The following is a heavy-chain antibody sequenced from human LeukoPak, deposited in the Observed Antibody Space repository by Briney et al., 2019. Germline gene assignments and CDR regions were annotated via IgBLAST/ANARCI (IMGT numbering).Heavy chain of an antibody. CDR2: IYYSGST. CDR1: GGSISSYY. Sequence: PSETLSLTCTVSGGSISSYYWSWIRQPPGKGLEWIGYIYYSGSTNYNPSLKSRVAISVDTSKNQFSLKLSSVTAADTAVYYCARQYYYYYMGVWGKGTTVTVSS. CDR3: ARQYYYYYMGV. J-gene: IGHJ6*03. V-gene: IGHV4-59*08.